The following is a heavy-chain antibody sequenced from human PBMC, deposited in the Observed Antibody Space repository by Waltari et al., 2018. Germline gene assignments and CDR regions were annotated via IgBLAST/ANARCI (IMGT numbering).Heavy chain of an antibody. J-gene: IGHJ4*02. CDR1: GYTFTGYY. D-gene: IGHD6-13*01. V-gene: IGHV1-2*06. Sequence: QVQLVQSGAEVKKPGASVKVSCKASGYTFTGYYMHWVRQAPGQGLEWMGRINPNSGGTNYVQKFQGRVTMTRDTSISTAYMELSRLRSDDTAVYYCARIAAAGGKGYFDYWGQGTLVTVSS. CDR2: INPNSGGT. CDR3: ARIAAAGGKGYFDY.